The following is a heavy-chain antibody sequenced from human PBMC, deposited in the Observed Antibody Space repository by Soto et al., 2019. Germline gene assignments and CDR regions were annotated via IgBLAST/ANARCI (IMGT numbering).Heavy chain of an antibody. CDR1: GGSISSGDYY. Sequence: PSETLSLTCTVSGGSISSGDYYWSWIRQPPGKGLGWIGYIYYSGSTYYNPSLKSRVTISVDTSKNQFSLKLSSVTAADTAVYYCARDRYYYDSSGYSHTIDYWGQGTLVTVSS. D-gene: IGHD3-22*01. CDR2: IYYSGST. J-gene: IGHJ4*02. V-gene: IGHV4-30-4*01. CDR3: ARDRYYYDSSGYSHTIDY.